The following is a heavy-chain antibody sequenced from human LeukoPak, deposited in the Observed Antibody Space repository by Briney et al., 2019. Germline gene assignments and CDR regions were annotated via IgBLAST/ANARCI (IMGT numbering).Heavy chain of an antibody. V-gene: IGHV3-11*01. CDR1: GFTFSSYA. CDR2: ISSSGSTI. CDR3: ARETEYGGNFDY. Sequence: PGGSLRLSCAASGFTFSSYAMSWIRQAPGKGLEWVSYISSSGSTIYYADSVKGRFTISRDNAKNSLYLQMNSLRAEDTAVYYCARETEYGGNFDYWGQGTLVTVSS. D-gene: IGHD3-16*01. J-gene: IGHJ4*02.